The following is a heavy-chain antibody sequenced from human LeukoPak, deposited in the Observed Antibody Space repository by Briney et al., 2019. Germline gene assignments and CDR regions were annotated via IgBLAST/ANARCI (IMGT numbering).Heavy chain of an antibody. CDR3: ARVTAAGTVYYYYMDV. CDR1: GGTFSSYA. Sequence: SVKVSCKASGGTFSSYAISWVRQAPGQGLEWMGGIIPIFGTANYAQKFQGRVTITTDESTSTAYMELSSLRSEDAAVYYCARVTAAGTVYYYYMDVWGKGPTVTVSS. CDR2: IIPIFGTA. J-gene: IGHJ6*03. D-gene: IGHD6-13*01. V-gene: IGHV1-69*05.